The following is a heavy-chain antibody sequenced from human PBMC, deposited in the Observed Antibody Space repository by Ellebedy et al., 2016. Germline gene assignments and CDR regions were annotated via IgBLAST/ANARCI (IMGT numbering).Heavy chain of an antibody. D-gene: IGHD2-2*01. Sequence: GESLKISCAASGFSFSDHYMDWVRQAPGKGLEWVGFIRSKSYGGTTEFAASVKGRFTMSRDDSKNSLYLQMNSLKTEDTAVYYCTREVRRAWFDRWGQGTVVTASS. CDR2: IRSKSYGGTT. V-gene: IGHV3-72*01. CDR1: GFSFSDHY. J-gene: IGHJ5*02. CDR3: TREVRRAWFDR.